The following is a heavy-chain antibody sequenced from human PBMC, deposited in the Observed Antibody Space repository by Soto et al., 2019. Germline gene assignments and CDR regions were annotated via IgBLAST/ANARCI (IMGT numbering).Heavy chain of an antibody. CDR3: AQQNQTAYRLFDY. Sequence: QITLKESGPTLVKPTQTLTLTCTVSGFSVTTNGVAVGWIRQPPGKALEWLALIYWDDDRRYSPSLEARLTIRKDNSRNQVVLTMTNMDPVDTGTYFCAQQNQTAYRLFDYWGRGSQVTVSS. V-gene: IGHV2-5*02. J-gene: IGHJ4*02. CDR1: GFSVTTNGVA. CDR2: IYWDDDR. D-gene: IGHD2-21*02.